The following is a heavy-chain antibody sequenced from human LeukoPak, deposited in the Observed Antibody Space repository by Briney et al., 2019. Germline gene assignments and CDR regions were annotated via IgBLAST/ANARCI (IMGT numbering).Heavy chain of an antibody. CDR3: ARDWGSFSYNMDV. CDR1: GYAFIRYH. J-gene: IGHJ6*02. Sequence: ASVKVSCTASGYAFIRYHIHWVRQAPGQGLERMGVLKLYDGSTSHAQKFQGRVTMTSDTSTSTVYMELSSLRSEDTAVYFCARDWGSFSYNMDVWGQGTTVTGSS. D-gene: IGHD3-16*01. CDR2: LKLYDGST. V-gene: IGHV1-46*01.